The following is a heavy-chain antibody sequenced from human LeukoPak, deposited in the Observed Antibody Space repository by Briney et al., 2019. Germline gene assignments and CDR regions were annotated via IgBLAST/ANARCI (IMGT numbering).Heavy chain of an antibody. CDR1: GFTFSSNA. D-gene: IGHD2-15*01. J-gene: IGHJ4*02. CDR2: ISGSGGST. CDR3: AKDLDIVVVVAATPFDY. Sequence: GGSLRLSCAASGFTFSSNAMSWVRQAPGTGLEWVSAISGSGGSTYYADSVKGRFTISRDNSKNTLYLQMNSLRAEDTAVYYCAKDLDIVVVVAATPFDYWGQGTLVTVSS. V-gene: IGHV3-23*01.